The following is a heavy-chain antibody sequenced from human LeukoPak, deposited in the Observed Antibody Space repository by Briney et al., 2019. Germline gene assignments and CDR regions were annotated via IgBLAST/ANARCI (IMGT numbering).Heavy chain of an antibody. CDR3: AKGAPYCSGGSCYYY. J-gene: IGHJ4*02. CDR2: ISGSGGST. Sequence: VGSLRLSCAASGFTFSSYAMSWVRQAPGKGLEWVSAISGSGGSTYYADSVKGRFTISRDNSKNTLYLQLNSLRAEDTAVYYCAKGAPYCSGGSCYYYWGEGTLVTVSS. V-gene: IGHV3-23*01. D-gene: IGHD2-15*01. CDR1: GFTFSSYA.